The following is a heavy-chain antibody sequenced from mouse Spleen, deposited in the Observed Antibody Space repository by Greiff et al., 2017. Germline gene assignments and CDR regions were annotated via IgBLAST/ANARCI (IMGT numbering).Heavy chain of an antibody. CDR2: ISDGGSYT. J-gene: IGHJ4*01. D-gene: IGHD2-1*01. CDR1: GFTFSSYA. V-gene: IGHV5-4*01. Sequence: EVQRVESGGGLVKPGGSLKLSCAASGFTFSSYAMSWVRQTPEKRLEWVATISDGGSYTYYPDNVKGRFTISRDNAKNNLYLQMSHLKSEDTAMYYCARRGYGNYAPYAMDYWGQGTSVTVSS. CDR3: ARRGYGNYAPYAMDY.